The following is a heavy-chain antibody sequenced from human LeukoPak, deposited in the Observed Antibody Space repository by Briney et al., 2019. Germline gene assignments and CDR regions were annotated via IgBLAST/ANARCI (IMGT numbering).Heavy chain of an antibody. J-gene: IGHJ5*02. CDR1: GFTFSSYW. CDR3: ARGGQYYDFWRSWFDP. CDR2: IKQDGSEK. D-gene: IGHD3-3*01. Sequence: PGGSLRLSCAAPGFTFSSYWMSWVRQAPGKGLEWVANIKQDGSEKYYVDSVKGRFTISRDNAKNSLYLQMNSLRAEDTAVYYCARGGQYYDFWRSWFDPWGQGTLVTVSS. V-gene: IGHV3-7*01.